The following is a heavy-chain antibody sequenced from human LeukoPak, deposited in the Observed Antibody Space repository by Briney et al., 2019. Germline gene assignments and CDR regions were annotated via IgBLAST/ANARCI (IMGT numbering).Heavy chain of an antibody. CDR1: GFTFSSYA. Sequence: GSLRLSCAASGFTFSSYAMSWVRQAPGKGLEWVSAISGSGGSTYYADSVKGRFTISRDNSKNTLYLQMNSLRAEDTAVYYCASHSGVVQTASWGQGTLVTVSS. CDR3: ASHSGVVQTAS. V-gene: IGHV3-23*01. CDR2: ISGSGGST. J-gene: IGHJ4*02. D-gene: IGHD2-15*01.